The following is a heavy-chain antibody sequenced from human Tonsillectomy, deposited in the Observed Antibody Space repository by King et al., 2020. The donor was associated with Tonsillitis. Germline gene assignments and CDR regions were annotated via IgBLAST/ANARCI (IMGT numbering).Heavy chain of an antibody. V-gene: IGHV1-69*11. Sequence: HVQLVESGAEVKKPGSSVTVSCKASGGPFNSFAMNWVRQAPGQGLEWMGRIIPIRGTTDYAQNFQGRISITADESTSTVYMQLSSLRSEDTAIYYCARVPAEYLTSWGGYFYSYYMDVWANGTTVTVSS. CDR1: GGPFNSFA. CDR3: ARVPAEYLTSWGGYFYSYYMDV. D-gene: IGHD2/OR15-2a*01. J-gene: IGHJ6*03. CDR2: IIPIRGTT.